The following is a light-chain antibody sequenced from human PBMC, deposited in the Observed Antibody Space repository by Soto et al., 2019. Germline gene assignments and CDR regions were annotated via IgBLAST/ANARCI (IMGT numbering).Light chain of an antibody. J-gene: IGLJ1*01. V-gene: IGLV2-14*01. Sequence: QSVLTQPASVSGSPGQSITISCTETSSDLGGYNYFSWYQQHPGKAPKLIIYEVSNRPSGVSDRFSGSKSDNTASLTISGLQDEDEADYYCSSYTTSTHVFGTGTKVTVL. CDR1: SSDLGGYNY. CDR3: SSYTTSTHV. CDR2: EVS.